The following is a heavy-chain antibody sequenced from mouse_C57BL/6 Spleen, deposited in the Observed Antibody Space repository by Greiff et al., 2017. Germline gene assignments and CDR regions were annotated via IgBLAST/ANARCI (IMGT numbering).Heavy chain of an antibody. CDR1: GYTFTSYW. D-gene: IGHD2-2*01. Sequence: QVQLQQSGAELVKPGASVKVSCKASGYTFTSYWMPWLKQRPGQGLGWIGRIHPSDSVTNNNQKFKGKATLTVAKSSSTAYMQHISLTSEDSAVYYCSVWLRRDYYAMDYWGQGTSVTVSS. CDR3: SVWLRRDYYAMDY. V-gene: IGHV1-74*01. J-gene: IGHJ4*01. CDR2: IHPSDSVT.